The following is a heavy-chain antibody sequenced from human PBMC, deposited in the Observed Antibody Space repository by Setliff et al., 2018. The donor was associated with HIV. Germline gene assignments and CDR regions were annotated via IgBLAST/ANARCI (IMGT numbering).Heavy chain of an antibody. D-gene: IGHD6-6*01. CDR3: TRELNGHTSSHYNLGLDV. CDR1: GLAFSDYD. Sequence: PGGSLRLSCVTSGLAFSDYDFHWVRQVTGEGLEWVSAIGTGGDTYYADSVKGRFTISRENAKNSLYLQMNNVRAGDTAEYYCTRELNGHTSSHYNLGLDVWGQGTTVTVSS. V-gene: IGHV3-13*01. J-gene: IGHJ6*02. CDR2: IGTGGDT.